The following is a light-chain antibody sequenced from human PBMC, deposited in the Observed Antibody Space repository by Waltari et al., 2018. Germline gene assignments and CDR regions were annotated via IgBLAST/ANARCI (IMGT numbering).Light chain of an antibody. CDR1: QCISSY. CDR2: TAS. Sequence: DIQLTQSPSFLSASVGDRVTITCRSSQCISSYLAWYQQKAGKAPKLLIHTASTLQGGVPSRFSGSGSGTDFTLTISSLQPEDFATYYCQQRNSYPITFGQGTRLEIK. V-gene: IGKV1-9*01. CDR3: QQRNSYPIT. J-gene: IGKJ5*01.